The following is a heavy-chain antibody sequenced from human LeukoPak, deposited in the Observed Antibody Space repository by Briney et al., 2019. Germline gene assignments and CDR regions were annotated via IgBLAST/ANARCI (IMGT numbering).Heavy chain of an antibody. CDR2: ISSNGSTK. V-gene: IGHV3-30*03. J-gene: IGHJ4*02. CDR3: SRSRPKFKDFDY. Sequence: GRSLRLSCAASGFTFSSYGMHWVRQAPGKGLDWVALISSNGSTKYYADSVKGRFTISRDNSKNTLYLQMNSLRAEDTAVYYCSRSRPKFKDFDYRGRETLVTVSS. CDR1: GFTFSSYG.